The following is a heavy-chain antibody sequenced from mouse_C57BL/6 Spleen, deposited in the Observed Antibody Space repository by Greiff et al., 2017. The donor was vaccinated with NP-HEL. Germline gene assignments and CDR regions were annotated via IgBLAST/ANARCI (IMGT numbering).Heavy chain of an antibody. Sequence: VQGVESGAELLKPGASVKLSCKATGYTFTGYWIEWVKQRPGHGLEWIGEILPGSGSTNYNEKFKGKATFTADTSSNTAYMQLSSLTTEDSAIYYCASYSKSLYYAMDYWGQGTSVTVSS. V-gene: IGHV1-9*01. CDR3: ASYSKSLYYAMDY. D-gene: IGHD2-5*01. CDR2: ILPGSGST. CDR1: GYTFTGYW. J-gene: IGHJ4*01.